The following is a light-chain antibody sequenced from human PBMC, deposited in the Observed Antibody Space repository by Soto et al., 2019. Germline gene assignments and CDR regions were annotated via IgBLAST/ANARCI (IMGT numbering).Light chain of an antibody. CDR2: AVS. V-gene: IGKV3-15*01. CDR3: QQYNNWRT. Sequence: DIVMTPSPDSLALSLGYSSTFNCESRQSIFYRSNNNNNVAWYQQKPGQAPRLLIRAVSTRATGIPARFSGSGSGTEFTLTISSLQSEDFAVYYCQQYNNWRTFGQGTKVDIK. CDR1: QSIFYRSNNNNN. J-gene: IGKJ1*01.